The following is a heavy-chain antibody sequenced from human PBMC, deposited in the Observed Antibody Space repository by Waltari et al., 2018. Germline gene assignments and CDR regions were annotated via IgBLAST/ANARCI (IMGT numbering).Heavy chain of an antibody. D-gene: IGHD3-10*01. CDR1: GDSISSGVYS. CDR3: ARRRLLRGVGAWFDP. Sequence: QLQLQESGSGLVKPSQTLSLTCAVSGDSISSGVYSWSWIRQPPGKGLQWIGYFFHAGITSSSPPPKSRDTMSIDRSKNPFSLKRSSVTAADTAVYYWARRRLLRGVGAWFDPWGQGTLVTVSS. V-gene: IGHV4-30-2*01. CDR2: FFHAGIT. J-gene: IGHJ5*02.